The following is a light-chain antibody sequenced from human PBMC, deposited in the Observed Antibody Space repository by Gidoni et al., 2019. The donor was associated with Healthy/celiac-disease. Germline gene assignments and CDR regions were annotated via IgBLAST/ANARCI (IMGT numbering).Light chain of an antibody. J-gene: IGKJ4*02. V-gene: IGKV3-11*01. CDR1: QSVSSY. CDR3: QQRSNWPPLT. CDR2: DAS. Sequence: EIVLTPSPASLSLSPGERATLSCRASQSVSSYLAWYQQKPGQAPRLLIYDASNRATCIPSRFSGSGSGTDFTLTISSLEPEDFAVYYCQQRSNWPPLTFGGGTKVEIK.